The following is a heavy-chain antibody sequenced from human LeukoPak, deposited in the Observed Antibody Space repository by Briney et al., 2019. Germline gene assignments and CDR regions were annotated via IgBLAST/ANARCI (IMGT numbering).Heavy chain of an antibody. V-gene: IGHV3-23*01. CDR2: ISGSGGST. Sequence: PGGSLRLSCAASGFTFSSYGMSWVRQAPGKGLEWVSAISGSGGSTYYADSVKGRFTISRDNSKNTLYLQMNSLRAEDTAVYYCAKDPSHTYYFDYWGQGTLVTVSS. J-gene: IGHJ4*02. CDR3: AKDPSHTYYFDY. CDR1: GFTFSSYG.